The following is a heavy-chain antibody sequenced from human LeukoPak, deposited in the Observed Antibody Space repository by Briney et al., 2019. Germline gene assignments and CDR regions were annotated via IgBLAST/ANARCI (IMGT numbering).Heavy chain of an antibody. J-gene: IGHJ3*02. Sequence: AETLSLTCTVSGGSISSYYWSWIRQPPGKGLEWIGYSYYTGSTNYNPSLKSRVTISVDTSKNQFSLKLSSVTAADTAVYYCARVRDRHIVVVTASGAFDIWGQGTMVTVSS. V-gene: IGHV4-59*01. CDR3: ARVRDRHIVVVTASGAFDI. CDR2: SYYTGST. D-gene: IGHD2-21*02. CDR1: GGSISSYY.